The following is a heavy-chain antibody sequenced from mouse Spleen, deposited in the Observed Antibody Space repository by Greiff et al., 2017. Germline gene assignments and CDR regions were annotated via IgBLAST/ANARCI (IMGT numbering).Heavy chain of an antibody. CDR1: GFTFSSYG. J-gene: IGHJ3*01. V-gene: IGHV5-6-3*01. Sequence: QRVESGGGLVQPGGSLKLSCAASGFTFSSYGMSLVRQTPDKRLELVATINSNGGSTYYPDSVKGRFTISRDNAKNTLYLQMSSLKSEDTAMYYCARAGYDGYYPDAYWGKGTLVTVSA. D-gene: IGHD2-3*01. CDR2: INSNGGST. CDR3: ARAGYDGYYPDAY.